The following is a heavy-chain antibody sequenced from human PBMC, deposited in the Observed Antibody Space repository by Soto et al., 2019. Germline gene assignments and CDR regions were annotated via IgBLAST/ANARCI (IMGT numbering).Heavy chain of an antibody. CDR1: GGSISSEGYY. J-gene: IGHJ4*02. V-gene: IGHV4-31*03. CDR2: IYYSGTT. Sequence: SETLSLTCTVSGGSISSEGYYWSWFRQLPGKGLEWIGDIYYSGTTYHNPSLRSRLTISGDASKNQFSLKLSSVTAADTALYYCARGRGYSYGPYYFDYWGQGTLVT. CDR3: ARGRGYSYGPYYFDY. D-gene: IGHD5-18*01.